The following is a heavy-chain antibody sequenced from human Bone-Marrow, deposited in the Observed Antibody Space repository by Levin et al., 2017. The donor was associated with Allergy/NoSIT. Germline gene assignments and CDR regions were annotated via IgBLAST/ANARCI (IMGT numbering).Heavy chain of an antibody. V-gene: IGHV3-15*07. Sequence: PGGSLRLSCAASGFTFSNAWMNWVRQAPGKGLEWVGRIKSKTDGGTADYAAPVKGRFTISRDDSENILYLQMNSLRTEDTALYSCTVERTGSGTGYFIGWGQGTLVTVSS. CDR3: TVERTGSGTGYFIG. J-gene: IGHJ4*02. CDR2: IKSKTDGGTA. D-gene: IGHD3/OR15-3a*01. CDR1: GFTFSNAW.